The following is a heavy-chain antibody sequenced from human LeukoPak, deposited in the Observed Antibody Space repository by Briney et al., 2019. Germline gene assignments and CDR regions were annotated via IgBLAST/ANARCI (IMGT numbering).Heavy chain of an antibody. CDR1: GFTFSSYA. J-gene: IGHJ4*02. V-gene: IGHV3-23*01. CDR3: AKSGYSNFFDY. CDR2: VSGSGGST. D-gene: IGHD4-11*01. Sequence: GGSLRLSCAASGFTFSSYAMNWVRRAPGKGLEWVSTVSGSGGSTYYAGSVKGRFTISRDNSKSTLYLQMNSLRAEDTAVYYCAKSGYSNFFDYWGQGTLVTVSS.